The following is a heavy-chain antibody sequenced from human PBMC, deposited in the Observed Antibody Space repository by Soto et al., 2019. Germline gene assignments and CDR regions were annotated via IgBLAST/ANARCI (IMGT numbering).Heavy chain of an antibody. D-gene: IGHD2-8*01. CDR1: GYTFTSYG. CDR2: ISAYNGNT. V-gene: IGHV1-18*01. CDR3: AMVYAGQLTRTFWYYYYMDV. J-gene: IGHJ6*03. Sequence: ASVKVSCKASGYTFTSYGISWVRQAPGQGLEWMGWISAYNGNTNYAQKLQGRVTMTTDTSTSTAYMELRSLRSDDTAVYYCAMVYAGQLTRTFWYYYYMDVWGKGTTVTVSS.